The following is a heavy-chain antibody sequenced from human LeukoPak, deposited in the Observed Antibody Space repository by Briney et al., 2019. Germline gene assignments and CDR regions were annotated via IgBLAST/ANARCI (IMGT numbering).Heavy chain of an antibody. Sequence: GGSLRLSCAASGIIFTNYWMHWIRQAPGKGLVWVSHIHNDGTRTSYMDSVKGRFTISRDNAKNTLSLQMNSLRAEDTAVYYCARGAIGSFDIWGQGTVVTVSS. V-gene: IGHV3-74*01. CDR2: IHNDGTRT. CDR1: GIIFTNYW. CDR3: ARGAIGSFDI. J-gene: IGHJ3*02.